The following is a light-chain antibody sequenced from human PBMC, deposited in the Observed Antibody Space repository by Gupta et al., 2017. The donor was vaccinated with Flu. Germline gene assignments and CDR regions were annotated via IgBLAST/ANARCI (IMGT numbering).Light chain of an antibody. V-gene: IGKV3-15*01. CDR1: QSVSSN. CDR2: GSS. CDR3: QQYDDWLPYS. Sequence: EIVMTQSPATLSVSPGERATLSCRASQSVSSNLAWYQQKPGQAPRLLMYGSSTRATGIPARFSGSGSGTEFTLTISSLQSEDFAVYYCQQYDDWLPYSVGQGTKVEIK. J-gene: IGKJ2*03.